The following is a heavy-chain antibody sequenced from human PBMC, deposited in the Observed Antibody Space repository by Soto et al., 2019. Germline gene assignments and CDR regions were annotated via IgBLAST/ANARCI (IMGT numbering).Heavy chain of an antibody. CDR3: ARVASGVVVPAATLGHYYYYGMDV. CDR1: GGTFSSYA. J-gene: IGHJ6*02. V-gene: IGHV1-69*13. CDR2: IIPIFGTA. Sequence: SVKVSCKASGGTFSSYAISWVRQAPGQGLEWMGGIIPIFGTANYAQKFQGRVTITADESTSTAYMELSSLRSEDTGVYYCARVASGVVVPAATLGHYYYYGMDVWGQGTTVTVSS. D-gene: IGHD2-2*01.